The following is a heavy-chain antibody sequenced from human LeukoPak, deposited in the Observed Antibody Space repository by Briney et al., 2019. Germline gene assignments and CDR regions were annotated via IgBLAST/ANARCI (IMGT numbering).Heavy chain of an antibody. D-gene: IGHD3/OR15-3a*01. V-gene: IGHV3-23*01. J-gene: IGHJ6*02. CDR2: ISGSGSST. Sequence: GASLRLSCAASGFSLRGYAMSWVRQAPGKGPDWVSHISGSGSSTYNADSVKGRFTISRDNSKNSVYLQMRSLRADDTAVYFCARKDVRSAMIFLDVWGQGTTVTVSS. CDR3: ARKDVRSAMIFLDV. CDR1: GFSLRGYA.